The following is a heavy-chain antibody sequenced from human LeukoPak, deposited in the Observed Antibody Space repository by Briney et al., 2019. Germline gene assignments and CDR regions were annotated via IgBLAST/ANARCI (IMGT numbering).Heavy chain of an antibody. CDR1: GFTFSHYG. CDR2: IWYDGSNK. D-gene: IGHD3-3*01. J-gene: IGHJ4*02. Sequence: GGSLRLSCAASGFTFSHYGMHWVRQTPGKGLEWVAVIWYDGSNKYYADSVKGRFTISRDNSKNTLYLQMNSLRAEDTAVYYCARDRTSFGVVITGLDSWGQGTLVTVSS. CDR3: ARDRTSFGVVITGLDS. V-gene: IGHV3-33*01.